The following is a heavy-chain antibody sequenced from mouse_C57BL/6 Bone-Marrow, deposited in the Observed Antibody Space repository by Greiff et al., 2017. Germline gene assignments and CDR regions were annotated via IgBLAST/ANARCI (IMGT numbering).Heavy chain of an antibody. CDR2: INPNYGTT. Sequence: EVKLVESGPELVKPGASVKISCKASGYSFTDYNMNWVKQSNGKSLEWIGVINPNYGTTSYNEKFKSKATLTVDTSSSTAYMQLSSLTSEDSAVYYCARSGDDYDYAMDYWGQGTSVTVSS. D-gene: IGHD2-4*01. CDR3: ARSGDDYDYAMDY. J-gene: IGHJ4*01. V-gene: IGHV1-39*01. CDR1: GYSFTDYN.